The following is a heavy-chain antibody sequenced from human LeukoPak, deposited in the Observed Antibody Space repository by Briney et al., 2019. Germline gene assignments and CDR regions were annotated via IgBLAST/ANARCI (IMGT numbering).Heavy chain of an antibody. D-gene: IGHD6-13*01. J-gene: IGHJ4*02. CDR3: ARALPYSSSWFPLPDY. CDR2: IIPIFGTA. CDR1: GGTFSSYA. Sequence: GASVKVSCKASGGTFSSYAISWVRQAPGQGLEWMGGIIPIFGTANYAQKFQGRVTITTDESTSTAYMELSSLRSEDTAVYYCARALPYSSSWFPLPDYWGQGTLVTVSS. V-gene: IGHV1-69*05.